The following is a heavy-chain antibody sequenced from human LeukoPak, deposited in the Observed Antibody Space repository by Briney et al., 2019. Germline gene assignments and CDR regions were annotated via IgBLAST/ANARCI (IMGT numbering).Heavy chain of an antibody. CDR1: GFTFSDYY. CDR3: AKDAKYCSGGSCHLPFDY. D-gene: IGHD2-15*01. V-gene: IGHV3-11*01. Sequence: GGSLRLSCAASGFTFSDYYMSWIRQAPGKGLEWVSYISSSGSTIYYADSVKGRFTISRDNAKNSLYLQMNSLRAEDTAVYYCAKDAKYCSGGSCHLPFDYWGQGTLVTVSS. J-gene: IGHJ4*02. CDR2: ISSSGSTI.